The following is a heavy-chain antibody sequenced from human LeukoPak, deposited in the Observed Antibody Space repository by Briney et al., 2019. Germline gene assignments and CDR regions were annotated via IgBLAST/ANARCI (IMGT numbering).Heavy chain of an antibody. CDR2: ISGSGGAT. CDR3: AKGRHYGGNSLYFGA. D-gene: IGHD4-23*01. CDR1: VFTFAIYA. Sequence: PGGSLRLSCAASVFTFAIYAVSWVRQAPGKGREWVSSISGSGGATYWTDSVKGRCTISRDNSKGTLYLQLSSLRAEDTAVYYCAKGRHYGGNSLYFGAWGQGTLVTVSS. J-gene: IGHJ5*02. V-gene: IGHV3-23*01.